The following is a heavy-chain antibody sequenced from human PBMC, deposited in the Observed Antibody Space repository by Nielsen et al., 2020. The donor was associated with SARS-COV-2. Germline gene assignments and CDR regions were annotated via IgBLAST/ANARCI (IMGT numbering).Heavy chain of an antibody. J-gene: IGHJ4*02. CDR3: AKDPTMIVVAAFDY. CDR1: GFTFSSYA. V-gene: IGHV3-23*01. CDR2: ISGSGGST. D-gene: IGHD3-22*01. Sequence: GESLKISCAASGFTFSSYAMSWVRQAPGKGLEWVSAISGSGGSTYYADSVKGRFTISRDNSKNTLYLQMNSLRAEDTAVYYCAKDPTMIVVAAFDYWGQGTLVTVSS.